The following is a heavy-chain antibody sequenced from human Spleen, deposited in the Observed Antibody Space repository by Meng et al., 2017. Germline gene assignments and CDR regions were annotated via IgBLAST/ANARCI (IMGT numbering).Heavy chain of an antibody. Sequence: GSLRLSCTVSGGSIISSNYYWDWIRQPPGKGLEWIGSIYYSGSTYYNPSLKSRVTISVDTSKNQFSLKLSSVTAADTAVYYCARERSYCSGGSCYSIFDYWGQGTLVTVSS. CDR2: IYYSGST. V-gene: IGHV4-39*07. CDR3: ARERSYCSGGSCYSIFDY. CDR1: GGSIISSNYY. J-gene: IGHJ4*02. D-gene: IGHD2-15*01.